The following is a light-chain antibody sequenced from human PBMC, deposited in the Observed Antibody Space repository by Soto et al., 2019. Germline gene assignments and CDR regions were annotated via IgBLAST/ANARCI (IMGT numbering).Light chain of an antibody. CDR2: GAS. CDR3: QQYFNWPLTWT. V-gene: IGKV3-15*01. J-gene: IGKJ3*01. Sequence: EIVLTQSPATLSVSAGGTVTLSCRASQSIRTNVAWYQQIPGQAPRLLVYGASTRATGVPARCSGSGSGIEFPLTISSLQSEDSAFYYCQQYFNWPLTWTFGPGTKVQIK. CDR1: QSIRTN.